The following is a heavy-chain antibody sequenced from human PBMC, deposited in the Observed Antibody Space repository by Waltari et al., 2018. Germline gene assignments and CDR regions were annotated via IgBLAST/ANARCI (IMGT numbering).Heavy chain of an antibody. Sequence: EGQLVESGGGFVQPGGSLKVTCTASRFDCGAYSLNWVRQAPGKALEWVSYMATYSDTFYGDSVKGRFTTSRDNANNLLYLEMKSLREEDSGIYYCVRDHNWAFDLWGPGTMVTVSS. J-gene: IGHJ3*01. CDR2: MATYSDT. CDR3: VRDHNWAFDL. CDR1: RFDCGAYS. D-gene: IGHD1-1*01. V-gene: IGHV3-48*02.